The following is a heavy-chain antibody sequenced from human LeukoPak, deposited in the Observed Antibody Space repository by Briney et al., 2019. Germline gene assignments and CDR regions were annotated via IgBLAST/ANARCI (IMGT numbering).Heavy chain of an antibody. CDR3: ARIYTYADKYLDD. J-gene: IGHJ4*02. Sequence: QPGGSLRLSCAASGFTLSDHYMDWVRQAPGKGLEWVGRSRNKANSYTTEYAASVKGGFTISRDDSKNSLNLQMNSLKTEDTAMYYCARIYTYADKYLDDWGQGTLVTVSS. CDR1: GFTLSDHY. V-gene: IGHV3-72*01. CDR2: SRNKANSYTT. D-gene: IGHD3-16*01.